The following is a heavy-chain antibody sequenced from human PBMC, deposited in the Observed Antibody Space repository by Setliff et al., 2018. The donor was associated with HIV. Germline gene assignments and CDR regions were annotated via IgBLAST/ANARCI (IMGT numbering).Heavy chain of an antibody. CDR3: AGSAHSYSYMGYYYHTMDV. D-gene: IGHD4-4*01. V-gene: IGHV1-69*10. CDR1: GGSFSKYL. CDR2: IIPFLGVR. Sequence: SVKVSCKTSGGSFSKYLFTWVRQAPGQGLEWMGGIIPFLGVRDYAQKFQGRVTITADESTRTGYMELRSLQSEDTAVYYCAGSAHSYSYMGYYYHTMDVWGQGTTVTVSS. J-gene: IGHJ6*02.